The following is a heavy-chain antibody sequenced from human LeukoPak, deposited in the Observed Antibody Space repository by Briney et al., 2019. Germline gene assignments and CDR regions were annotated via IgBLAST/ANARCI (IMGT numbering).Heavy chain of an antibody. CDR2: IYSSGST. CDR3: ARAYRSSTSCYPHFDY. J-gene: IGHJ4*02. D-gene: IGHD2-2*01. CDR1: SGSISNYY. V-gene: IGHV4-59*01. Sequence: SETLSLTCTVSSGSISNYYWSWIRQPPGKGLEWIGYIYSSGSTNYNPSLKSRVTISVDTSKNQFSLKLSSVTAADTAVYYCARAYRSSTSCYPHFDYWGQGTLVTVSS.